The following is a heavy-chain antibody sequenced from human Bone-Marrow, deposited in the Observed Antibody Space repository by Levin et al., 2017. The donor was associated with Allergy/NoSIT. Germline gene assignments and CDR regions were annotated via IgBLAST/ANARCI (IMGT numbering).Heavy chain of an antibody. V-gene: IGHV4-59*01. CDR3: ARFYTSGWYWFDP. D-gene: IGHD6-19*01. CDR2: SDHTGST. Sequence: GSLRLSCSVSGDSISSVYLSWIRQPPGKGLEWIGYSDHTGSTKYNPSLKSRVTMSADTSKNQFSLRLNSVTAADTAVYYWARFYTSGWYWFDPWGQGTLVTVSS. J-gene: IGHJ5*02. CDR1: GDSISSVY.